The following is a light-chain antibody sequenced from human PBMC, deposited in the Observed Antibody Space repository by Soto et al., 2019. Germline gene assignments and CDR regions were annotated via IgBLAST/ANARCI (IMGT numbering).Light chain of an antibody. CDR1: SSDVGGYDY. CDR3: SSYTSSSTVV. CDR2: DVG. J-gene: IGLJ2*01. V-gene: IGLV2-14*01. Sequence: QSALTQPASVSGSPGQSIAISCTGTSSDVGGYDYVSWYQQHPGNAPKLMIYDVGQRPSGVSNRFSGSKSGNTASLTISGLHADDEADYYCSSYTSSSTVVFGGGTKVTVL.